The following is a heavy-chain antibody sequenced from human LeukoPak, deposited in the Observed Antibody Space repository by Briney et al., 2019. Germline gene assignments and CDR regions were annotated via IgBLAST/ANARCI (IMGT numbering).Heavy chain of an antibody. D-gene: IGHD3-9*01. V-gene: IGHV4-34*01. J-gene: IGHJ4*02. CDR2: IHYTGAT. CDR1: GGSISGYY. CDR3: TRGNILSDYCFDF. Sequence: KPSETLSLTCAVYGGSISGYYWSWIRQPPGKGLEWVGEIHYTGATSYNPSLKSRATISIETSKNQVSLKLSSVTAADTAVYYCTRGNILSDYCFDFWGQGALVTVSS.